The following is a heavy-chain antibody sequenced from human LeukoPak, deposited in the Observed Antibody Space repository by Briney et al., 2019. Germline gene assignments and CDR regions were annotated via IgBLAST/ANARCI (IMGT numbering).Heavy chain of an antibody. CDR1: GYSFTTFW. Sequence: GESLKISCKGSGYSFTTFWIGWVRQMPGEGLEWMGIIYPDDSDIRYSPSFQGQVTISAGKSISTAYLQWSSLKASDTAMYYCARGYCSSVSCYRFDYWGQGTLVTVSS. D-gene: IGHD2-2*01. J-gene: IGHJ4*02. V-gene: IGHV5-51*01. CDR2: IYPDDSDI. CDR3: ARGYCSSVSCYRFDY.